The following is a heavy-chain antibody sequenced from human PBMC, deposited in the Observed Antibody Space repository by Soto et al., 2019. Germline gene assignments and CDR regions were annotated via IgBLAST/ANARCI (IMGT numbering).Heavy chain of an antibody. D-gene: IGHD5-12*01. V-gene: IGHV1-69*13. Sequence: ASVKVSCKASGGTFSSYAISWVRQAPGQGLEWMGGIIPIFGTANYAQKFQGRVTITADESTSTAYMELSSLSSEDTAVYYCARDSGANSGYDYAFDIWGQGTMVPVSS. CDR1: GGTFSSYA. CDR2: IIPIFGTA. CDR3: ARDSGANSGYDYAFDI. J-gene: IGHJ3*02.